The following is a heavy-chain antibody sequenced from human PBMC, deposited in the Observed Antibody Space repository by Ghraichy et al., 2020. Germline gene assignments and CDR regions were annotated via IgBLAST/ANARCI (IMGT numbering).Heavy chain of an antibody. CDR1: GGSFSAYY. Sequence: SETLSLTCAVYGGSFSAYYWSWIRQPPGEWLECIGEINHSGSTNYNPSLKSRVTISVDTSKNQFSLKLRSVTAADTAVYYCARVPWGYCSSTSCYYGFLDYWGQGILVNVSS. D-gene: IGHD2-2*01. CDR3: ARVPWGYCSSTSCYYGFLDY. CDR2: INHSGST. J-gene: IGHJ4*02. V-gene: IGHV4-34*01.